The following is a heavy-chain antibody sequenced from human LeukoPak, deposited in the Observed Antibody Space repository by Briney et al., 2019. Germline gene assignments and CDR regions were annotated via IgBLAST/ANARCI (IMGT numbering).Heavy chain of an antibody. CDR2: INPNSGGT. V-gene: IGHV1-2*02. Sequence: ASVKVSCKASGYTFTGHYVHWVRQAPGQGLEWMGWINPNSGGTNYAQKFQGRVTMTRDTSISTAYMELSRLRSDDTAVYYCARDYYDSSGDDYWGQGTLVTVSS. J-gene: IGHJ4*02. D-gene: IGHD3-22*01. CDR1: GYTFTGHY. CDR3: ARDYYDSSGDDY.